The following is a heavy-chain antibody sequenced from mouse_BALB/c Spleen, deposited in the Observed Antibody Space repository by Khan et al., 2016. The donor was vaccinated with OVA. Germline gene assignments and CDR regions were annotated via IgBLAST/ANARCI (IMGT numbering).Heavy chain of an antibody. D-gene: IGHD1-2*01. J-gene: IGHJ2*01. V-gene: IGHV3-1*02. CDR3: ARTARIKY. CDR1: GYSITSGYG. Sequence: VQLQQSGPGLVKPSQSLSLTCTVTGYSITSGYGWNWIRQFPGNKLEWMGYISYSGSTNYNPSLKSRISITRDTSKNQSFLQLNSVTTEDTATYSWARTARIKYWGQGTTLTVSS. CDR2: ISYSGST.